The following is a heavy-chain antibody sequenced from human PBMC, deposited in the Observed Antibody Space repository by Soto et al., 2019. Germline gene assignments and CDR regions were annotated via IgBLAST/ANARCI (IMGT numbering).Heavy chain of an antibody. V-gene: IGHV4-30-4*01. CDR1: GGSISSGDYS. CDR3: ARLEGLATISYYFDF. J-gene: IGHJ4*02. CDR2: IYDSGIA. Sequence: PSETLSLTCTVSGGSISSGDYSWSWVRQSPGKGLEWIGHIYDSGIAYYNPSLKTRVVISLDTSRSQFSLKLNSLTAADSAVYFCARLEGLATISYYFDFWGPGALVTVSS. D-gene: IGHD3-9*01.